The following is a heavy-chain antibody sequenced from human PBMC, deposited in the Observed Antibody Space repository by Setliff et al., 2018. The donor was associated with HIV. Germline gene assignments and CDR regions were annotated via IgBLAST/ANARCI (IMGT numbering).Heavy chain of an antibody. CDR3: VRVGPWYYGRSGYLASWDY. Sequence: RASVKVSCKASGFTFNHYALSWVRQAPGQRPEWMGGTIPMSDIPNYAQNFQGRVTITADHSTTTTYMELSSLSSEDTAVYYCVRVGPWYYGRSGYLASWDYWGQGTQVTVSS. CDR2: TIPMSDIP. V-gene: IGHV1-69*10. J-gene: IGHJ4*02. CDR1: GFTFNHYA. D-gene: IGHD3-22*01.